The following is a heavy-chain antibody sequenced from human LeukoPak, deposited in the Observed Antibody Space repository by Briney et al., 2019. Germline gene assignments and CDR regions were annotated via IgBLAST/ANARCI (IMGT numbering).Heavy chain of an antibody. Sequence: SETLSLTCAVYGGSFSGYYWSWLRQPPGKGLEWIGEINHSGSTNYNPSLKSRVTISVDTSKNQFSLKLSSVTAADTAVYYCARGPGDIVVVPAATEPEYYFDYWGQGTLVTVSS. V-gene: IGHV4-34*01. CDR1: GGSFSGYY. J-gene: IGHJ4*02. CDR3: ARGPGDIVVVPAATEPEYYFDY. CDR2: INHSGST. D-gene: IGHD2-2*01.